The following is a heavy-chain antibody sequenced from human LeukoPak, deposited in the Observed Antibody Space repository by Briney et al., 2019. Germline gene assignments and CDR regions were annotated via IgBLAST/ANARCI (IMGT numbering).Heavy chain of an antibody. V-gene: IGHV3-30*03. Sequence: GGSLRLSCAASGFTFSKYVMHWVRQAPGKGLEWVATISYDGSNKYYADSVKGRFTISRDNSKNTLYLQMSSLKGEDTAVYCCARDGPAVIFFGYFEYWGQGTLVTVSS. CDR2: ISYDGSNK. D-gene: IGHD2-21*01. CDR3: ARDGPAVIFFGYFEY. CDR1: GFTFSKYV. J-gene: IGHJ4*02.